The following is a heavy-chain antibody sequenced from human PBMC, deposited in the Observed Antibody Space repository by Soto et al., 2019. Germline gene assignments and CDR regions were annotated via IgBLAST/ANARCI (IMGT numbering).Heavy chain of an antibody. CDR2: IYYSGST. Sequence: QVQLKEPVPGLVKLSKPLSLTGPVSVGPTGMVDYTGSGIPHPPGKGLDWIGYIYYSGSTYYNPSLKSRVTISVDTSKNQFSLKLSSVTAADTAVYYCARTTVTKAYYYYGMDVWGQGTTVTVSS. D-gene: IGHD4-17*01. CDR1: VGPTGMVDYT. J-gene: IGHJ6*02. CDR3: ARTTVTKAYYYYGMDV. V-gene: IGHV4-30-4*01.